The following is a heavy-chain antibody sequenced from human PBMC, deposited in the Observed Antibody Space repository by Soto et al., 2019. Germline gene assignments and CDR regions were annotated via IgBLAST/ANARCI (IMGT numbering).Heavy chain of an antibody. D-gene: IGHD3-9*01. Sequence: SETLSLTCAVSGGSISSGGYSWSWIRQPPGKGLEWIGYIYHSGSTYYNPSLKSRVTISVDRSKNQFSLKLSSVTAADTAVYYCASSVYYDILTGYYPYYYYGMDVWGQGTTVTVSS. CDR3: ASSVYYDILTGYYPYYYYGMDV. CDR2: IYHSGST. CDR1: GGSISSGGYS. J-gene: IGHJ6*02. V-gene: IGHV4-30-2*01.